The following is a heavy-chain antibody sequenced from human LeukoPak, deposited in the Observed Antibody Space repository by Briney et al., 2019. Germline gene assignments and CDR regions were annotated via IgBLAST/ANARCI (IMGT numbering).Heavy chain of an antibody. V-gene: IGHV4-4*07. J-gene: IGHJ6*04. CDR2: IYNSGIT. Sequence: KPSETLSLTCTVSGGSVSSYYWSWIRQPAGKGLEWIGRIYNSGITDYNPSLKSRVTMSVDTSKNQFSLKLSSVTAADTAVYYCARVEMGSEGSCCFADVWGKGTTVTVSS. CDR3: ARVEMGSEGSCCFADV. CDR1: GGSVSSYY. D-gene: IGHD2-2*01.